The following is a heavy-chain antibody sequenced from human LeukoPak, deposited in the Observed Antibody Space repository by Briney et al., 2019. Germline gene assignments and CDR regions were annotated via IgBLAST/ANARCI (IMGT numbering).Heavy chain of an antibody. D-gene: IGHD3-22*01. CDR2: ISGSGGST. CDR3: AKTMYYYDSSGYYYFHH. J-gene: IGHJ1*01. Sequence: GGSLRLSCAASGFTFSSYAMSWVRQAPGKGLDWVSSISGSGGSTYYADSVKGRFTISRDNSKNTLYLQMNSLRAEDMAVYYCAKTMYYYDSSGYYYFHHWGQGTLVTVSS. CDR1: GFTFSSYA. V-gene: IGHV3-23*01.